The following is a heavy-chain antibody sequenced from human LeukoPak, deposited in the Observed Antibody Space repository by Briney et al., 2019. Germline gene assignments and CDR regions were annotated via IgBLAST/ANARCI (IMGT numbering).Heavy chain of an antibody. V-gene: IGHV4-34*01. D-gene: IGHD2-21*02. Sequence: PSETLSLTCAVYGGSFSGYYWSWIRQPPGKGREWIGEFNHSGSTNYNPSLKSRVTISVDTSKNQFSLKLSSVTAADTAVYYCARGSGRAYCGGDCKKTWFDPWGQGTLVTVSS. J-gene: IGHJ5*02. CDR3: ARGSGRAYCGGDCKKTWFDP. CDR1: GGSFSGYY. CDR2: FNHSGST.